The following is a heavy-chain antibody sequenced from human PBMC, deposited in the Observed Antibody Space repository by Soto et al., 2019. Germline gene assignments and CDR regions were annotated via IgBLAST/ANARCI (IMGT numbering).Heavy chain of an antibody. Sequence: PSETLSLTCTVSGGSISGYYWSWIRQPPGKGLEWIGYIYYSGTTKYNPSLKSRVTISVDTSKNQFSLKLSSVTAADTASYYCARSYCSSTSCYTWHYGTEVWGQGTTVTVSS. CDR3: ARSYCSSTSCYTWHYGTEV. V-gene: IGHV4-59*01. D-gene: IGHD2-2*02. CDR2: IYYSGTT. J-gene: IGHJ6*02. CDR1: GGSISGYY.